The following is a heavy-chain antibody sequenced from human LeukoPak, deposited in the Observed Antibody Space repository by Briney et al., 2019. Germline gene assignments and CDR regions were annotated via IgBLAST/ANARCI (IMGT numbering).Heavy chain of an antibody. V-gene: IGHV3-23*01. D-gene: IGHD1-1*01. CDR2: ISGSGGST. CDR1: GGSFSGYY. J-gene: IGHJ4*02. Sequence: PSETLSLTCAVYGGSFSGYYWSWIRQPPGKGLEWVSAISGSGGSTYYADSVKGRFTISRDNSKNTLYLQMNSLRAEDTAVYYCAKIVGTRSAYYFDYWGQGTLVTVSS. CDR3: AKIVGTRSAYYFDY.